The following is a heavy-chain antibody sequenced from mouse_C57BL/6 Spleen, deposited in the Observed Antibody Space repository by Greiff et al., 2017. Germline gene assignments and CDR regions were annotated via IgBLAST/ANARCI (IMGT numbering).Heavy chain of an antibody. Sequence: QVQLQQPGAELVKPGASVKLSCTASGYTFTSYWMHWVKQRPGQGLEWIGMIHPNSGSTNYNEKFKSKATLTVDKSSSTAYMQLSSLTSEDSAVYYCASDYSSRREFDYWGQGTTLTVSS. CDR2: IHPNSGST. CDR1: GYTFTSYW. CDR3: ASDYSSRREFDY. V-gene: IGHV1-64*01. J-gene: IGHJ2*01. D-gene: IGHD1-1*01.